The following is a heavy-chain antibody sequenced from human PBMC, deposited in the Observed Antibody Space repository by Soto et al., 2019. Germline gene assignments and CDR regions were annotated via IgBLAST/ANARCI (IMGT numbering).Heavy chain of an antibody. D-gene: IGHD2-2*01. Sequence: QSGGSLRLSCAASGFTFSSYGMHWVRQAPGKGLEWVAVISYDGSNKYYADSVKGRFTISRDNSKNTLYLQMNSLRAEDTAVYYCAKSLYGYCSSTSCYYYYYGMDVWGQGTTVTVSS. J-gene: IGHJ6*02. CDR3: AKSLYGYCSSTSCYYYYYGMDV. CDR1: GFTFSSYG. V-gene: IGHV3-30*18. CDR2: ISYDGSNK.